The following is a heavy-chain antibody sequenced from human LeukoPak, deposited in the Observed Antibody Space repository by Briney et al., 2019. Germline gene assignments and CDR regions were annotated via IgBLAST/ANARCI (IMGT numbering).Heavy chain of an antibody. J-gene: IGHJ5*02. V-gene: IGHV3-30*04. D-gene: IGHD4/OR15-4a*01. Sequence: GGSLRLSCAAAGFTFSRYSMHWGGQAPGKGLEWVTIISDDGSNKYYADSVKGRFTISRDNSKSTRYLQMDSLRPEDTALYYCPRDFLGGAGNWFDPWGQGTLVTVSS. CDR1: GFTFSRYS. CDR3: PRDFLGGAGNWFDP. CDR2: ISDDGSNK.